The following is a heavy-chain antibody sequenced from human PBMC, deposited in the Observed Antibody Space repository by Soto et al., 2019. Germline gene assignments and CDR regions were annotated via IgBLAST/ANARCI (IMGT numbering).Heavy chain of an antibody. CDR3: ARDNYDYIWGSYLPHWFDP. CDR1: GYTFTSYA. D-gene: IGHD3-16*02. J-gene: IGHJ5*02. V-gene: IGHV1-3*01. Sequence: GASVKVSCKASGYTFTSYAMHWVRQAPGQRLEWMGWINAGNGNTKYSQKFQGRVTLTTDTSTSTAYMELRSLRSDDTAVYYCARDNYDYIWGSYLPHWFDPWGQGTLVTVSS. CDR2: INAGNGNT.